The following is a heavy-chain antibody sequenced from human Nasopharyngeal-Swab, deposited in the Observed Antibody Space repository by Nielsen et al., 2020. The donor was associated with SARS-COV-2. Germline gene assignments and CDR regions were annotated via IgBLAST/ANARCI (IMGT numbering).Heavy chain of an antibody. CDR2: IKRKSDGGTT. CDR3: TTDSSGYGNY. J-gene: IGHJ4*02. Sequence: GESLKISCAASGFTFSNAWMRWVRQAPGKGLEWVGRIKRKSDGGTTDYAAPVKGRFTISRDDSKNTLYLQMNSLKTEDTAVYYCTTDSSGYGNYWGQGTLVTVSS. V-gene: IGHV3-15*01. CDR1: GFTFSNAW. D-gene: IGHD5-12*01.